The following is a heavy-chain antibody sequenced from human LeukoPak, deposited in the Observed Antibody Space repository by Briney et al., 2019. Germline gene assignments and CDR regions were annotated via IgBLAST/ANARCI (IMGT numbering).Heavy chain of an antibody. J-gene: IGHJ4*02. D-gene: IGHD4-17*01. CDR3: ARANGDYVRIGY. CDR1: GGSISSYY. Sequence: SETLSLTCTVSGGSISSYYWTWMRQPPGKGLEWIGYIDYSGTTNYNPSLKSRVTISVDTSKNQFSLKLSSVTAADTAVYYCARANGDYVRIGYWGQGTLVTVSS. V-gene: IGHV4-59*01. CDR2: IDYSGTT.